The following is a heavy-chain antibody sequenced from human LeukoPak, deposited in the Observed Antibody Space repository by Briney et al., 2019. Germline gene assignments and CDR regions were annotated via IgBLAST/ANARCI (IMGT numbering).Heavy chain of an antibody. J-gene: IGHJ4*02. CDR1: GFTFSSYG. CDR2: IWYDGSNK. Sequence: GGSLRLSCAASGFTFSSYGMHWVRQAPGKGLEWVAVIWYDGSNKYYADSVKGRFTISRDNSKNTLYLQMNSLRAEDTAVYYCARDRKEGGYYFDYWGQGTLVTVSS. CDR3: ARDRKEGGYYFDY. V-gene: IGHV3-33*01. D-gene: IGHD3-16*01.